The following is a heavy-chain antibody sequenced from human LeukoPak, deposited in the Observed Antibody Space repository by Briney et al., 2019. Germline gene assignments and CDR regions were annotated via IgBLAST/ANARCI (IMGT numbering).Heavy chain of an antibody. V-gene: IGHV1-46*01. CDR3: ARDITVVVTAPAFDI. J-gene: IGHJ3*02. CDR2: INPSGGST. D-gene: IGHD2-21*02. Sequence: ASVKVSCKASGYTFTSYYMHWVRQAPGQGLEWMGIINPSGGSTSYAQKFQGRVTMTRDTSTSTVYMELSSLRSEDTAVYYCARDITVVVTAPAFDIWGQGTMVTVSS. CDR1: GYTFTSYY.